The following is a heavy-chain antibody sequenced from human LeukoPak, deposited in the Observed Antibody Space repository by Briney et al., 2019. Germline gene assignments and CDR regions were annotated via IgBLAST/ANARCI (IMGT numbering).Heavy chain of an antibody. CDR1: GFTFSSSA. CDR3: ARDRDSSGWYEGFDY. J-gene: IGHJ4*02. D-gene: IGHD6-19*01. CDR2: ISYDGSNK. V-gene: IGHV3-30-3*01. Sequence: GGSLRLSRAASGFTFSSSAMHWVRQAPDKGLERVAVISYDGSNKYYADSVKGRFTISRDNSKNTLYLQMNSLRADDTAVYYCARDRDSSGWYEGFDYWGQGTLVTVSS.